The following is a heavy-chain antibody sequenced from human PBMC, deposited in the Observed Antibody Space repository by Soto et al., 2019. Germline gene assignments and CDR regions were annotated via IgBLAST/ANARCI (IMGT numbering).Heavy chain of an antibody. CDR1: GFTVSSNY. J-gene: IGHJ4*02. Sequence: GGSLRLSCAASGFTVSSNYMSWVRQAPGKGLEWVSVIYSGGSTYYADSVKGRFTISRDNSKNTLYLQMNSLRAEDTAVYYCARDLTHSSGSSGDYWGQGTLVTVSS. V-gene: IGHV3-66*01. CDR3: ARDLTHSSGSSGDY. D-gene: IGHD6-19*01. CDR2: IYSGGST.